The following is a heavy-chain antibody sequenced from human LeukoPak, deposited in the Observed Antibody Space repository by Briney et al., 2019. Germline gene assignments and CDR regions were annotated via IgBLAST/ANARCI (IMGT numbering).Heavy chain of an antibody. Sequence: GGSLRLSCAASGFTFDDYAMYWVRQAPAKGLEWVSGISWNSGSIGYADSVKGRFTISRDNAKNSLYLQMNSLRAEDTALYYCAKGSSLAVAGTMGYYSYYYMDVWGKGTTVTISS. CDR2: ISWNSGSI. D-gene: IGHD6-19*01. V-gene: IGHV3-9*01. J-gene: IGHJ6*03. CDR3: AKGSSLAVAGTMGYYSYYYMDV. CDR1: GFTFDDYA.